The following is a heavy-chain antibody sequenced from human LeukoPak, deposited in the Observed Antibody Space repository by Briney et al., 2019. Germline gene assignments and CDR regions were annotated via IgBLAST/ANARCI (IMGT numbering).Heavy chain of an antibody. Sequence: GRSLRPSCAPAGFTFVMYATHSVRHAPGKGLEWVVVIPDEGIKKYDADTVKGRFTISRDNSKNTLYLEMNSLRAEDTAVYYCARDRMSLSKFTFYGMDVWGQGTTVTVSS. V-gene: IGHV3-30-3*01. J-gene: IGHJ6*02. CDR2: IPDEGIKK. D-gene: IGHD2-8*01. CDR1: GFTFVMYA. CDR3: ARDRMSLSKFTFYGMDV.